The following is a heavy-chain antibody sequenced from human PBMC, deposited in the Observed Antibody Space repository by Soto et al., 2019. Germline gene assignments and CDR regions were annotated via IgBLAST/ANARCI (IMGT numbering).Heavy chain of an antibody. V-gene: IGHV4-4*07. CDR2: VPATETA. Sequence: SETLSLTCTVSGGSIISFYWSWIRQSAGKGLEWIGRVPATETASYNPSLRSRVTMSADMSSNQFSLNLNSVTAADSAVYFCAREFPGALERSRAFDIWGQGTVVTVSS. CDR1: GGSIISFY. J-gene: IGHJ3*02. CDR3: AREFPGALERSRAFDI. D-gene: IGHD1-1*01.